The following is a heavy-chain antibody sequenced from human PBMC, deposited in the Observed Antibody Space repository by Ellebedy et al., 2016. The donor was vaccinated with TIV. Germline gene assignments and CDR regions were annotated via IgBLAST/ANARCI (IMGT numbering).Heavy chain of an antibody. CDR1: GGSISSYY. Sequence: SETLSLTXTVSGGSISSYYWSWIRQPPGKGLEWIGYIYYSGSTNYNPSLKSRVTISVDTSKNQFSLKLSSVTAADTAVYYCARGTNVGYCSSTSCYIDPWGQGTLVTVSS. V-gene: IGHV4-59*13. J-gene: IGHJ5*02. CDR3: ARGTNVGYCSSTSCYIDP. CDR2: IYYSGST. D-gene: IGHD2-2*02.